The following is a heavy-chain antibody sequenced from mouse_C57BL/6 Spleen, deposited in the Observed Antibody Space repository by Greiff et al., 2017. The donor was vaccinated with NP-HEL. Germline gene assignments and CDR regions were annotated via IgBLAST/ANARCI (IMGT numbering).Heavy chain of an antibody. CDR1: GYTFTSYW. Sequence: QVHVKQPGAELVKPGASVKMSCKASGYTFTSYWITWVKQRPGQGLEWIGDIYPGSGSTNYNEKFKSKATLTVDTSSSTAYMQLSSLTSEDSAVYYCARAGGNAMDYWGQGTSVTVAS. CDR2: IYPGSGST. CDR3: ARAGGNAMDY. J-gene: IGHJ4*01. V-gene: IGHV1-55*01.